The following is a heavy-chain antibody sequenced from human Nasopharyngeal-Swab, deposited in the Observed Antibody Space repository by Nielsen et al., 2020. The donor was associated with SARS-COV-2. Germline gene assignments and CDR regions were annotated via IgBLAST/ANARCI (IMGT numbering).Heavy chain of an antibody. Sequence: GESLKISCMASGYTFVNHWIGWVRQTPGKGLEWMSIVYPGNSEIAYSPSFQGQVTISADKSINTAYLQWSSLRPSDTAIYFCARRAARDGYNYEVDPWGQGTLVTVSS. J-gene: IGHJ5*02. CDR3: ARRAARDGYNYEVDP. D-gene: IGHD5-24*01. V-gene: IGHV5-51*01. CDR1: GYTFVNHW. CDR2: VYPGNSEI.